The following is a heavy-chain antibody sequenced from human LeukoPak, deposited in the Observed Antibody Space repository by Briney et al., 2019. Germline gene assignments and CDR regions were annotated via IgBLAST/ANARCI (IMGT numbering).Heavy chain of an antibody. CDR3: AKVSGSGWYGWFAP. V-gene: IGHV3-23*01. D-gene: IGHD6-19*01. J-gene: IGHJ5*02. Sequence: GGSLRLSCAASGFTFSSYAMTWVRQAPGKGLEWVSSIDASGGSTYYADSVKGRFTISRDNSKNTFYLQMNTLRADDTAVYYCAKVSGSGWYGWFAPWGQGTLVTVSS. CDR1: GFTFSSYA. CDR2: IDASGGST.